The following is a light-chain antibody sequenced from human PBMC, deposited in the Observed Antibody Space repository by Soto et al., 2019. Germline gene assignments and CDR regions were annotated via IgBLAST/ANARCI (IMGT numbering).Light chain of an antibody. CDR1: SSDDGGYNY. CDR2: DVS. V-gene: IGLV2-14*01. CDR3: SSSTGSNTPVV. Sequence: QSALTQPASVSGSPGQSISISCTGTSSDDGGYNYVSWYQQHPGKAPNLIIFDVSNRPSGVSNRFSGSKSGNSASLTISGLQAEDEADYYCSSSTGSNTPVVFGGGTKLTVL. J-gene: IGLJ2*01.